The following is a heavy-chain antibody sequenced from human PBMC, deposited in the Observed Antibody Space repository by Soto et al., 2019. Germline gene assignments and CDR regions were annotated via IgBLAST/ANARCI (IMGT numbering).Heavy chain of an antibody. V-gene: IGHV1-69*12. J-gene: IGHJ6*02. CDR1: GGTFGNSA. CDR2: IIPIFPTP. Sequence: QVQLVQSGAEVKKPGSSVTVSCKASGGTFGNSAISWVRQAPGQGLEWMGGIIPIFPTPDYAQTCQGRVTITAAESTSTAYMQLTSLTSEATAVYYCPPYTVRQQLGGNYYYGIDVWCQWTTVTVSS. CDR3: PPYTVRQQLGGNYYYGIDV. D-gene: IGHD3-16*01.